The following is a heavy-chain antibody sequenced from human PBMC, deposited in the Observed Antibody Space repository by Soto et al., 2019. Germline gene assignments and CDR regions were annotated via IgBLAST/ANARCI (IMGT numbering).Heavy chain of an antibody. Sequence: EVQLVESGGGLVQPGGSLRLSCAASGFTFSSYWMSWVRQAPGKGLEWVANIKQDGSEKYYVDSVKGRFTISRDNAKNSLYLQMNSLRAEDTAVYYCARANTIFGVVSYDYWGQGTLVTVSS. V-gene: IGHV3-7*01. CDR1: GFTFSSYW. CDR3: ARANTIFGVVSYDY. CDR2: IKQDGSEK. J-gene: IGHJ4*02. D-gene: IGHD3-3*01.